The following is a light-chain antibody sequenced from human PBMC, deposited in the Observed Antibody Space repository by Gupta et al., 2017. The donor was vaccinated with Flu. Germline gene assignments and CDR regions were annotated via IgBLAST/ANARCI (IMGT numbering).Light chain of an antibody. CDR3: LLYFGGTRKWV. V-gene: IGLV7-43*01. J-gene: IGLJ3*02. CDR2: STN. Sequence: AAVTSGYNTNWFQQKPGQSPLPLIYSTNNKHSWTPARFSGSLLGGKAALTLSGVQSEDEAEYYCLLYFGGTRKWVFGGGTKVTVL. CDR1: AAVTSGYN.